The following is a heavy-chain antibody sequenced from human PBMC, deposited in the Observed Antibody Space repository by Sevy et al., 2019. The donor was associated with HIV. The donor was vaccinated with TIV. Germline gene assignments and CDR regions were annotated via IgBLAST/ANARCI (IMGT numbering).Heavy chain of an antibody. D-gene: IGHD1-26*01. J-gene: IGHJ4*02. CDR3: ARARVGATRPVYFDY. CDR1: GFTFSSYW. V-gene: IGHV3-7*01. Sequence: GGSLRLSCAASGFTFSSYWMSWVRQAPGKGLEWVTNIKQDGSEKYYVHSVKGRFTISRDNAKNSLYLQMNSLRAEDTAVYYCARARVGATRPVYFDYWGQGTLVTVSS. CDR2: IKQDGSEK.